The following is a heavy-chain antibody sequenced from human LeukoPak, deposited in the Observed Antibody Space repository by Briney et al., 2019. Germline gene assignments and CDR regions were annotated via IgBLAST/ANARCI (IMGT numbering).Heavy chain of an antibody. CDR3: ARDRAHTTGSIDY. J-gene: IGHJ4*02. CDR1: GFTFSSYD. CDR2: ISNSGATT. D-gene: IGHD1-1*01. Sequence: GGSLRLSCAASGFTFSSYDMSWVRQAPGKGLEWVSGISNSGATTYYADSVKGRFTISRDNAKNSLYLQMNSLRAEDTAVYYCARDRAHTTGSIDYWGQGTLVTVSS. V-gene: IGHV3-21*01.